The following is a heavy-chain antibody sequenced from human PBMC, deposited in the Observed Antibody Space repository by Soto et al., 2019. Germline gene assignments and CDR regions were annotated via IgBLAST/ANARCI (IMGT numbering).Heavy chain of an antibody. Sequence: SEALSLTCTVSVGSISTYYWSWVRQPRVKGPECSVYIYYSGSTTYNPSLKRRVTISVDTSKNQFSLKLSSVTAADTAVYYCARDRLSYDILTGYYYYGMDVWGQGTTVTVSS. CDR3: ARDRLSYDILTGYYYYGMDV. D-gene: IGHD3-9*01. CDR1: VGSISTYY. J-gene: IGHJ6*02. V-gene: IGHV4-59*01. CDR2: IYYSGST.